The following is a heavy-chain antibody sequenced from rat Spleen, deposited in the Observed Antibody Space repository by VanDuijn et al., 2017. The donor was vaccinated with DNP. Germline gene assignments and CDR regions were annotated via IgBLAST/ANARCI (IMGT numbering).Heavy chain of an antibody. CDR3: ARQGWAENFDY. CDR2: IIYDGSHT. Sequence: EVQLVETGGGLVQPGKSLKLSCAASGFTFSDSDMAWVRQSPQMGLEWVASIIYDGSHTYYRDSVQGRFTISRDNAKSTLNLQMNSLRSEDTATYYCARQGWAENFDYWGQGVMVTVSS. CDR1: GFTFSDSD. J-gene: IGHJ2*01. D-gene: IGHD4-3*01. V-gene: IGHV5-22*01.